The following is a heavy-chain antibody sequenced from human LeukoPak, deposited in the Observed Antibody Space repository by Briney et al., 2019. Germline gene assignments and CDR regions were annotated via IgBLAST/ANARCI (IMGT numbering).Heavy chain of an antibody. Sequence: GRSLRLSCAASGFTFDDYAMHWVRQAPGKGLEWVSGISWNSGSIGYADSVKGRFTISRDNAKNSLYLQMNSLRVEDMAVYYCARLEQWLTPYWGQGTLVTVSS. CDR2: ISWNSGSI. D-gene: IGHD6-19*01. CDR1: GFTFDDYA. J-gene: IGHJ4*02. CDR3: ARLEQWLTPY. V-gene: IGHV3-9*03.